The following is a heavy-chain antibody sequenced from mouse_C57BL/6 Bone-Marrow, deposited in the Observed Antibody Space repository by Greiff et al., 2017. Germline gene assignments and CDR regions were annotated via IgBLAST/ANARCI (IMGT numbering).Heavy chain of an antibody. CDR3: TTWGYDDGAWFAY. Sequence: VQLKESGAELVRPGASVKLSCTASGFNIKDDYMHWVKQRPEQGLEWIGWIDPENGDTEYASKFQGKATITADTSSNTAYLQLSSLTSEDTAVYYCTTWGYDDGAWFAYGGQGTLVTVSA. CDR1: GFNIKDDY. V-gene: IGHV14-4*01. J-gene: IGHJ3*01. CDR2: IDPENGDT. D-gene: IGHD2-2*01.